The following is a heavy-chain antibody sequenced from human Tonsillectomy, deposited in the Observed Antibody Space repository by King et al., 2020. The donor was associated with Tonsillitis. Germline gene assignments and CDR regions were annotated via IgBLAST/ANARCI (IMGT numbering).Heavy chain of an antibody. CDR3: AGGGPGDAFDI. CDR2: IYQSRTT. J-gene: IGHJ3*02. D-gene: IGHD2-15*01. CDR1: GDSISSGGYS. Sequence: QLQESGSGLVKPSQTLSLTCTVSGDSISSGGYSWSWIRQTPGKGLEWIGYIYQSRTTNYNPSLKSRVTISADKSNNQFSLRLSSVTAADTAVYYCAGGGPGDAFDIWGQGTMVTVSS. V-gene: IGHV4-30-2*01.